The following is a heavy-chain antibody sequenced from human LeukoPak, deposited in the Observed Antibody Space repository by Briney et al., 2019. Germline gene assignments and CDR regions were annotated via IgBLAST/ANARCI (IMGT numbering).Heavy chain of an antibody. D-gene: IGHD4-23*01. CDR3: ATQSVKNYYHYYGMDV. CDR2: FDPEDGET. Sequence: ASVKVSCKVSGYTLTELSMHWVRQAPGKGLEWMGGFDPEDGETIYAQKFQGRVTMTEDTSTDTAYMELSSLRSEDTAVYYCATQSVKNYYHYYGMDVWGQGTTVTVSS. CDR1: GYTLTELS. V-gene: IGHV1-24*01. J-gene: IGHJ6*02.